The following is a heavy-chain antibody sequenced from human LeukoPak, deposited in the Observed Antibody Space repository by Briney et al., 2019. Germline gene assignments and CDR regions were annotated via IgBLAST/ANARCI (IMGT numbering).Heavy chain of an antibody. V-gene: IGHV6-1*01. CDR3: ARDPGYSGFDS. Sequence: SQTLSLNCAISGDSVSSNSAAWNWIRQSPSRGLEWLGRTYYRRSRWFSDYALSIKSRITISADTSKNQFSLQVNFVTPEDTAVYFGARDPGYSGFDSWGQGTLVIVSS. CDR1: GDSVSSNSAA. J-gene: IGHJ4*02. CDR2: TYYRRSRWFS. D-gene: IGHD5-24*01.